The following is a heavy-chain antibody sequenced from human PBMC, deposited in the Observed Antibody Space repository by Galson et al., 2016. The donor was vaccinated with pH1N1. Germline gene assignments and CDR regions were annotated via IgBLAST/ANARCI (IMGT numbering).Heavy chain of an antibody. CDR2: IYQSGST. J-gene: IGHJ4*02. CDR3: ARAREMVRGKYYFDY. D-gene: IGHD3-10*01. Sequence: TLSLTCNVSGGSVSSGGYYWSWIRLVPGKGLEWIGYIYQSGSTYYNQSLKSRLTISLDTARNQVSLKLRSVTAADTAIYYCARAREMVRGKYYFDYWGQGTLVTVSS. CDR1: GGSVSSGGYY. V-gene: IGHV4-31*03.